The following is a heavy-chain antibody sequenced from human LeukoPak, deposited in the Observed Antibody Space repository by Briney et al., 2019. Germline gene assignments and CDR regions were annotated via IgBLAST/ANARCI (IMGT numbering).Heavy chain of an antibody. Sequence: GGSLRLSCAASGFTFSSYGMHWVRQAPGKGLEWVAVTWYDGSNKYYADSVKGRFTISRDNSKNTLYLQMNSLRAEDTAVYYCARADALLWFGETDWGQGTLVTVS. CDR1: GFTFSSYG. V-gene: IGHV3-33*01. CDR3: ARADALLWFGETD. D-gene: IGHD3-10*01. J-gene: IGHJ4*02. CDR2: TWYDGSNK.